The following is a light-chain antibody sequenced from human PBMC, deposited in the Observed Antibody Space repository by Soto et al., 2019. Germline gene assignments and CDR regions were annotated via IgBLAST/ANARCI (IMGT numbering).Light chain of an antibody. J-gene: IGKJ1*01. CDR2: DAS. CDR1: QGVSSY. Sequence: EILLTQSPVTLSLSPGERATLSCRASQGVSSYLAWYQQKPGQAPRLLIYDASNRATGIPARFSGSGPGTDFTLTISSLQPEDFATYYCQQSYSTPRTFGQGTKVDIK. CDR3: QQSYSTPRT. V-gene: IGKV3D-11*01.